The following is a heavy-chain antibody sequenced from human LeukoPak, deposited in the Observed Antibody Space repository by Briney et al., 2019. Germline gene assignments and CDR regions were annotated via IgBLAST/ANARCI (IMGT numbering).Heavy chain of an antibody. J-gene: IGHJ3*02. V-gene: IGHV3-7*01. D-gene: IGHD3-22*01. Sequence: GGSLRLSCAASGFTFSSYWMSWVRQAPEKGLEWVANIKQDGSEEYYVDSVKGRFTISRDNAKNSLYLQMNSLRAEDTAVYYCARDGRGSSGTDDAFDIWGQGTMVTVSS. CDR2: IKQDGSEE. CDR3: ARDGRGSSGTDDAFDI. CDR1: GFTFSSYW.